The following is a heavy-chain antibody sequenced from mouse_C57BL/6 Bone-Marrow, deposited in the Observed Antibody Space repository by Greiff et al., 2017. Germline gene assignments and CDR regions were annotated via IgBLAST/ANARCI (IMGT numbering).Heavy chain of an antibody. Sequence: QVQLQQPGAELVKPGASVKLSCKASGYTFTSYWMHWVKQRPGQGLEWIGMIHPNSGSTNYNEKFKSKATLTVDKSSSTAYMQLSSLTSEDSAVYYCAPMYSNLFYWYFAVWGTGTTGTVSS. CDR3: APMYSNLFYWYFAV. CDR2: IHPNSGST. V-gene: IGHV1-64*01. J-gene: IGHJ1*03. CDR1: GYTFTSYW. D-gene: IGHD2-5*01.